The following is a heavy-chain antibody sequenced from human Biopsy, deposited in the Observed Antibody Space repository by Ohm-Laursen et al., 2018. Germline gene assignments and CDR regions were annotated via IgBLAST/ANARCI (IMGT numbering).Heavy chain of an antibody. CDR1: GFTFSSYG. V-gene: IGHV3-33*06. D-gene: IGHD2-8*01. J-gene: IGHJ4*02. CDR2: IWYDGRNK. Sequence: SLRLSCAASGFTFSSYGMHWVRQAPGKGLEWVAAIWYDGRNKNYADSVKGRFTISRDNSKNMLYLQMNSLRGEDTAVYYCAKCMTGGSNYYFHHCGQGTLVTVSS. CDR3: AKCMTGGSNYYFHH.